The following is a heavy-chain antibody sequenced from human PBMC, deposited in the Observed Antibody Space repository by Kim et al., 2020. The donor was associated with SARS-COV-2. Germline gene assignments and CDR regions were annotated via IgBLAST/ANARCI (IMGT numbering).Heavy chain of an antibody. D-gene: IGHD3-10*01. Sequence: SVKVSCKASGGTFSSYAISWVRQAPGQGLEWMGGIIPIFGTANYAQKFQGRVTITADESTSTAYMELSSLRSEDTAVYYCARDFFWRAMVRGGPFYYYYGMDVWGQGTTVTVSS. CDR1: GGTFSSYA. CDR3: ARDFFWRAMVRGGPFYYYYGMDV. J-gene: IGHJ6*02. CDR2: IIPIFGTA. V-gene: IGHV1-69*13.